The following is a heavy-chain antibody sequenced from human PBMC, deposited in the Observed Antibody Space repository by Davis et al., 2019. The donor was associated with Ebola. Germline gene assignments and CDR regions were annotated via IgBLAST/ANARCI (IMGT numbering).Heavy chain of an antibody. Sequence: PSETLSLTCTVSGGSISSGDYYWSWIRQPPGKGLEWIGYIYYSGSTNYNPSLKSRVTISVDTSKNQFSLKLSSVTAADTAVYYCARVEYSSLMLDYWGQGTLVTVSS. V-gene: IGHV4-61*08. CDR3: ARVEYSSLMLDY. J-gene: IGHJ4*02. CDR1: GGSISSGDYY. CDR2: IYYSGST. D-gene: IGHD6-6*01.